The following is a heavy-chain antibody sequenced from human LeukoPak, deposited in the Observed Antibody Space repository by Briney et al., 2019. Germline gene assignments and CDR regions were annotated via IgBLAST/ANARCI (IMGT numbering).Heavy chain of an antibody. CDR3: TTELRWELLINY. Sequence: PGGSLRLSCAASGFTFSNAWMTWVRQAPGKGLEWVGRIKSKTDGETTDHAAPVKGRFTISRDDSKNTLYLQMNNLKTEDTAVYYCTTELRWELLINYWGQGTLVTVSS. V-gene: IGHV3-15*01. CDR2: IKSKTDGETT. J-gene: IGHJ4*02. D-gene: IGHD1-26*01. CDR1: GFTFSNAW.